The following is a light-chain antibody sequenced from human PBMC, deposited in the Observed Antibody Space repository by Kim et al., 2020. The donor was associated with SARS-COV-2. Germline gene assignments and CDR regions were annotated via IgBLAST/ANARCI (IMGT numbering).Light chain of an antibody. J-gene: IGLJ2*01. CDR3: QAWDSGTAVV. Sequence: VSPRQTASSTCSGDKLGDKYVFWYQQKPGQSPVLVIYQDTKRPSGIPERFSASNSGNTATLTISGTQATDEADYYCQAWDSGTAVVFGGGTQLTVL. V-gene: IGLV3-1*01. CDR1: KLGDKY. CDR2: QDT.